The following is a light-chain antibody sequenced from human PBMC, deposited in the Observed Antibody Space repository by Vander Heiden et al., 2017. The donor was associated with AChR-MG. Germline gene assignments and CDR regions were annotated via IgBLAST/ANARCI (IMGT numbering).Light chain of an antibody. CDR3: ATWDDILSGPA. J-gene: IGLJ2*01. V-gene: IGLV1-44*01. CDR1: SSNIGSNT. CDR2: SND. Sequence: QSVLTPPPPASGIPGQRVTLSCSGSSSNIGSNTVNWYQQFPGMAPKLLMYSNDQRPSGVPVRFSGSKSGTSASLAISGLQSEDEADYYCATWDDILSGPAFGGGTKL.